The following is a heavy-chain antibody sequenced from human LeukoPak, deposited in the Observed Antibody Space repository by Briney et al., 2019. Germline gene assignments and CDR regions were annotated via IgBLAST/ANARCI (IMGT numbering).Heavy chain of an antibody. CDR1: GFTVSSNY. Sequence: GGSLRLSCAASGFTVSSNYMSWVRQAPGKGLEWVSVIYSGGSTYYADSVKGRFTISRDNSKNTLYLQMNSLRAEDTAVYYCARLNHDYGDYGWFDPWGQGTLVTVSS. V-gene: IGHV3-53*01. CDR2: IYSGGST. J-gene: IGHJ5*02. CDR3: ARLNHDYGDYGWFDP. D-gene: IGHD4-17*01.